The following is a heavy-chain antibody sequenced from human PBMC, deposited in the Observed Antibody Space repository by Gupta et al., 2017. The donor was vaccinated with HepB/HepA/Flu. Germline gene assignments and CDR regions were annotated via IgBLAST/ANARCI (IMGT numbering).Heavy chain of an antibody. CDR3: AKAGDTVMVYFDS. CDR2: ITDTGNST. J-gene: IGHJ4*02. D-gene: IGHD5-18*01. Sequence: QLESGGGLVQPGDSLRLSCPASGFTFSTYAMSWVRQAPGKGLEWVSTITDTGNSTYYVDSVKGRFTISRDNSKNTLYLQMNSLRADDTAVYYCAKAGDTVMVYFDSWGQGTLVTVSS. CDR1: GFTFSTYA. V-gene: IGHV3-23*01.